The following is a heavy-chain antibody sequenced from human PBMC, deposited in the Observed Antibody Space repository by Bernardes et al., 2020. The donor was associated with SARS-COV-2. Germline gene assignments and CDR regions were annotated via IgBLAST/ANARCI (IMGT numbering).Heavy chain of an antibody. V-gene: IGHV3-21*01. Sequence: GGSLRLSCAASGFTFSSYSMNWVRQAPGKGLEWVSSISSSSSYIYYADSVKGRFTISRDNAKNSLYLQMNSLRAEDTAVYYCARDSGDCSSTSCCWGQGTMVTVSS. D-gene: IGHD2-2*01. J-gene: IGHJ3*01. CDR3: ARDSGDCSSTSCC. CDR1: GFTFSSYS. CDR2: ISSSSSYI.